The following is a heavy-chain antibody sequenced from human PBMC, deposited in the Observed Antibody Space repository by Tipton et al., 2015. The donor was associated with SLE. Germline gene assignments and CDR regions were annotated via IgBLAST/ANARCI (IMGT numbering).Heavy chain of an antibody. CDR3: ARAEYSEYDYDH. V-gene: IGHV4-61*01. Sequence: TLSLTCFVSGASVRSTSYHWGWIRQPPGKGLEWIGYIYNSGGTGYNPSLQSRVTMSVDMSKNQFSLRLTSVTSADTAVYYCARAEYSEYDYDHWGQGTLVSVSS. CDR1: GASVRSTSYH. D-gene: IGHD5-12*01. CDR2: IYNSGGT. J-gene: IGHJ5*02.